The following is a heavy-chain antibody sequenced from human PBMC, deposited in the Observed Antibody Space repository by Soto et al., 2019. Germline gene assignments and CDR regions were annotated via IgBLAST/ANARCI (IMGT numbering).Heavy chain of an antibody. CDR2: ISGGSSYI. V-gene: IGHV3-21*01. J-gene: IGHJ6*02. Sequence: EVQLVESGGGLVKPGGSLRLSCAASGFTFSSYSMNWVRQAPRKGLEWVSSISGGSSYIYYADSVKGRFTISRDNAKNSLDLQMNSLRADDPAVYYCARGKGMDVWGQGTTVTVSS. CDR1: GFTFSSYS. CDR3: ARGKGMDV.